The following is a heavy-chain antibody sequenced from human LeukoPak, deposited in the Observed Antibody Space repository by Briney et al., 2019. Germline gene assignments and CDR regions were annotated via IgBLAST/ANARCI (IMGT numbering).Heavy chain of an antibody. J-gene: IGHJ4*02. D-gene: IGHD2-8*01. Sequence: ASVTVSFKASGYTFTSYGISWVRQAPGQGREWMGWISGYNGDTNYAQNLQGRVTMTTDTSTSTAYMELRSLRSDDTAVYYCARDLEYCTNGVCHFDYWGQGTLVTVSS. CDR3: ARDLEYCTNGVCHFDY. CDR1: GYTFTSYG. V-gene: IGHV1-18*01. CDR2: ISGYNGDT.